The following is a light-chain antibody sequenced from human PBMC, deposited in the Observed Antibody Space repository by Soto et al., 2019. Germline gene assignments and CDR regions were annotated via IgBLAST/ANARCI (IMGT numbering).Light chain of an antibody. CDR1: QRVSSY. CDR3: QQYNDSPLT. V-gene: IGKV3-11*01. Sequence: DILVTQSPATLSVSAGERATLTCRASQRVSSYVAWYQQKPGQAPRLLIYAASNWAAGIPARFSGSGSATDFILTISGLEPEDFAVYYCQQYNDSPLTSGPGTKVDIK. J-gene: IGKJ3*01. CDR2: AAS.